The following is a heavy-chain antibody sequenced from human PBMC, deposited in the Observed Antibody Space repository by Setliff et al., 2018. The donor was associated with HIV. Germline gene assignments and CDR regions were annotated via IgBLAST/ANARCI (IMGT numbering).Heavy chain of an antibody. D-gene: IGHD1-26*01. V-gene: IGHV1-3*01. Sequence: ASVKVSCKASGYTFTNYAIHWVRQAPGQRLEWMGWINPGNGNTKYSQKFQGRVTITRDTSATTAYMELGSLRSEDTAVYYCARGWEGGMDYWGQGTLVTVSS. CDR1: GYTFTNYA. CDR3: ARGWEGGMDY. J-gene: IGHJ4*02. CDR2: INPGNGNT.